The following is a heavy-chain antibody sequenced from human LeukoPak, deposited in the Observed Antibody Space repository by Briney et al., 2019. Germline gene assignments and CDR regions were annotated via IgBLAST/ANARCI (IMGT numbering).Heavy chain of an antibody. Sequence: GGSLRLSCAASGFTFSSYAMHWVRQAPGKGLECVAVISYDGSNEHYADSVKGRFTISRDNSKNTLYLQMNSLRVEDTAAYYCARDLSGGGLDYWGQGTLVTVSS. CDR2: ISYDGSNE. J-gene: IGHJ4*02. D-gene: IGHD3-10*01. CDR3: ARDLSGGGLDY. CDR1: GFTFSSYA. V-gene: IGHV3-30-3*01.